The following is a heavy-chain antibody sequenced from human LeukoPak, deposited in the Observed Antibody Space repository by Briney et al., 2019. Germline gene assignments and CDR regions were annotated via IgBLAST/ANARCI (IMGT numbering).Heavy chain of an antibody. CDR1: GFTFSSYG. CDR3: AKDCGDLSRYFDL. D-gene: IGHD4-17*01. V-gene: IGHV3-30*18. CDR2: ISYDGSNK. J-gene: IGHJ2*01. Sequence: GGSLRLSSAASGFTFSSYGMRWVRQAPGKGLEWVAVISYDGSNKYYADSVKGRFTISRDNSKNTMYLQMNSLRAEDTAVYYCAKDCGDLSRYFDLWGRGTLVTVSS.